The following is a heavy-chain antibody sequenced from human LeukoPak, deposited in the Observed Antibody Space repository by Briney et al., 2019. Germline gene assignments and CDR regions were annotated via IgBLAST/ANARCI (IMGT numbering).Heavy chain of an antibody. CDR1: GGSFSGYY. J-gene: IGHJ4*02. CDR3: ARGSSGYYSLYYFDY. V-gene: IGHV4-34*01. CDR2: INHSGST. D-gene: IGHD3-22*01. Sequence: SETLSLTCAVYGGSFSGYYWSWIRQPPGKGLECIGEINHSGSTNYNPSLKSRVTISVDTSKNQFSLKLSSVTAADTAVYYCARGSSGYYSLYYFDYWGQGTLVTVSS.